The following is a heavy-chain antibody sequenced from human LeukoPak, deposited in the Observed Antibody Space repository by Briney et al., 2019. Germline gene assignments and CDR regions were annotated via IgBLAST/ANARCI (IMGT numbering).Heavy chain of an antibody. CDR1: GYTFTGYY. Sequence: ASVKVSCKASGYTFTGYYMHWVRQAPGQGLEWMGWINPNSGGTNYAQKFQGRVTMTRDTSISTAYMELSRLRSDDTAVYYCARQRTVVRYFPAQAADAFDIWGEGTMVTVSS. D-gene: IGHD3-9*01. J-gene: IGHJ3*02. V-gene: IGHV1-2*02. CDR2: INPNSGGT. CDR3: ARQRTVVRYFPAQAADAFDI.